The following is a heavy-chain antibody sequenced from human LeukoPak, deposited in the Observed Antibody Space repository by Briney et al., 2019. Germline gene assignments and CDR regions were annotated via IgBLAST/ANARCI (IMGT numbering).Heavy chain of an antibody. J-gene: IGHJ6*03. CDR1: GFTFSSYG. D-gene: IGHD6-19*01. CDR2: ISSSSSYI. V-gene: IGHV3-21*01. CDR3: SRGGGQWLIPYYYYMDV. Sequence: GGSLRLSCAASGFTFSSYGMNWVRQAPGKGLEWVSFISSSSSYIYYADSVKGRFTISRDNSKNTLYLQMNSLRAEDTAVYYCSRGGGQWLIPYYYYMDVWGKGTTVTISS.